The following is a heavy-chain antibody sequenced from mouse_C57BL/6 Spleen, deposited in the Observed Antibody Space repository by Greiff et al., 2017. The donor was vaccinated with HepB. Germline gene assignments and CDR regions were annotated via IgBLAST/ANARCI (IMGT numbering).Heavy chain of an antibody. J-gene: IGHJ1*03. CDR1: GYTFTSYW. V-gene: IGHV1-50*01. D-gene: IGHD1-1*01. Sequence: QVQLQQPGAELVKPGASVKLSCKASGYTFTSYWMQWVKQRPGQGLEWIGEIDPSDSYTNYNQKFKGKATLTVDTSSSTAYMQLSSLTSEDSAVYYCAKEEHYYGSSYGYFDVWGTGTTVTVSS. CDR2: IDPSDSYT. CDR3: AKEEHYYGSSYGYFDV.